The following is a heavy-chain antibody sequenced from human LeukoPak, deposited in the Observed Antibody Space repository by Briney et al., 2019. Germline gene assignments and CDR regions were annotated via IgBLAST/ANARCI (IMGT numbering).Heavy chain of an antibody. Sequence: GGSLRLSCAASGFTFSSYSMNWVRQAPGKGLEWVSSISSSSSYIYYADSVKGRFTISRDNAKNSLYLQMNSLRAEDTAVHYCARDEDDSSGYYYVGYYYYGMDVWGQGTTVTVSS. CDR2: ISSSSSYI. D-gene: IGHD3-22*01. CDR3: ARDEDDSSGYYYVGYYYYGMDV. CDR1: GFTFSSYS. V-gene: IGHV3-21*01. J-gene: IGHJ6*02.